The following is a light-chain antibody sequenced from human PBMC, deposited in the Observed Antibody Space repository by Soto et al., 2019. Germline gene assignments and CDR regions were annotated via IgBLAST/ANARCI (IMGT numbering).Light chain of an antibody. V-gene: IGKV3-15*01. CDR1: RSINSN. J-gene: IGKJ1*01. CDR2: GAS. Sequence: EIVMTQSPATLSLSLGGRAALSCRASRSINSNLAWYQQKPGQATRLLFYGASTRATGVPDRFTASGSGTDFTLAISSLQSEDFAVYYCHQDNTWWTFGQGTKVDIK. CDR3: HQDNTWWT.